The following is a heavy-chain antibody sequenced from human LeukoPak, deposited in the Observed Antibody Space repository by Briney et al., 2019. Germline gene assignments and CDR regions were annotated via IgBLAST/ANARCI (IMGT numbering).Heavy chain of an antibody. J-gene: IGHJ3*02. Sequence: SETLSLTCTVSGGSINSYYWSWIRQPPGKGLEWIGYIHYSGSTNYNPSLKSRVTITVDTSKNQFSLKLSSVTAADTAVYYCARLVGSSSTWAFDIWGQGTMVTVSS. CDR1: GGSINSYY. V-gene: IGHV4-59*08. CDR2: IHYSGST. CDR3: ARLVGSSSTWAFDI. D-gene: IGHD6-13*01.